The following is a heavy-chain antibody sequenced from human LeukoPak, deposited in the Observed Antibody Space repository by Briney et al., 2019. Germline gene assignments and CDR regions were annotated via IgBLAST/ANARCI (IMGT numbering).Heavy chain of an antibody. CDR2: IKQDGSEK. V-gene: IGHV3-7*03. CDR3: ARGTSDARYYFDY. CDR1: GFTFSNYW. J-gene: IGHJ4*02. Sequence: PGGSLRLSCAASGFTFSNYWMTWVRQAPGKGLEWVAIIKQDGSEKYYVDSVKGRFSISRDNAKNSLYLQMNSLRAEDTALYYCARGTSDARYYFDYWGQGILVTVSS. D-gene: IGHD1-1*01.